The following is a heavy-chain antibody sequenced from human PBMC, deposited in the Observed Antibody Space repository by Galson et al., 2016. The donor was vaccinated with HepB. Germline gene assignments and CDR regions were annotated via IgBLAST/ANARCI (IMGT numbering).Heavy chain of an antibody. V-gene: IGHV4-31*03. Sequence: TLSLTCTVSGGSISSGGYSWSWIRQHPGKGLEWIGYIYYSGSTYYNPSLKSRVTMSVDMAKNQFSLKLSSVTAADAAVYFCARYPPPTFGMLAFDVWGQGALVTVSS. CDR3: ARYPPPTFGMLAFDV. D-gene: IGHD3-3*01. CDR2: IYYSGST. CDR1: GGSISSGGYS. J-gene: IGHJ3*01.